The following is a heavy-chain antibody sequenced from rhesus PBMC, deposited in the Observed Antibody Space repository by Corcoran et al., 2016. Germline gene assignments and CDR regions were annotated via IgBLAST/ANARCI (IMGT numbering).Heavy chain of an antibody. V-gene: IGHV4-173*01. CDR1: GGSISSNY. J-gene: IGHJ4*01. D-gene: IGHD3-28*01. Sequence: QLQLQESGPGLVKPSETLSLTCAVSGGSISSNYWSWIRQPPAKGLEWIGRISGSGGSTDYNPSLKSRVTISTETSKNQFFLKLSSVTAADTAVYYCAREGSYDSNAHFDYWGQGVLVTVSS. CDR3: AREGSYDSNAHFDY. CDR2: ISGSGGST.